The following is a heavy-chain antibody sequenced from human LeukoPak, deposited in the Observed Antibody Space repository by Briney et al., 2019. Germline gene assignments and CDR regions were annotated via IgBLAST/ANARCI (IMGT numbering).Heavy chain of an antibody. V-gene: IGHV3-23*01. CDR3: ARGTYWSPLDFDY. Sequence: GGSLRLSCAASGLIFSFYAMSWVRQAPGKGLEWVSSISGGGAGTYYADSVRGRFTISRDNSKNTLYLQMNSLRAEDTAVYYCARGTYWSPLDFDYWGQGSLVTVSS. CDR2: ISGGGAGT. D-gene: IGHD1-1*01. CDR1: GLIFSFYA. J-gene: IGHJ4*02.